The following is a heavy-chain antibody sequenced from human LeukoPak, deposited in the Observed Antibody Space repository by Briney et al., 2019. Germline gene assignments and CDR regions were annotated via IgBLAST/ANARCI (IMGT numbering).Heavy chain of an antibody. V-gene: IGHV3-33*01. CDR2: IWYDGSNK. D-gene: IGHD3-22*01. CDR3: ARDYYYDSSGYWDYYFDY. CDR1: GFTFSRFG. Sequence: QSGRSLRLSCAASGFTFSRFGMHWVRQAPGKGLEWVAVIWYDGSNKHYADSVKGRFTISGDNSKNTLYLEMNSLRAEDTAVYYCARDYYYDSSGYWDYYFDYWGQGTLVSVSS. J-gene: IGHJ4*02.